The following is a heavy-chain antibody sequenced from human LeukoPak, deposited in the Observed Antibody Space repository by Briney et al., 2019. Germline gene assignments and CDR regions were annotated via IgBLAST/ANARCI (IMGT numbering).Heavy chain of an antibody. CDR2: INPSGGST. CDR3: ARVGLITFGGVIAKGDDAFDI. J-gene: IGHJ3*02. Sequence: ASVKVSCKASGYTFTSYYMHWVRQAPGQGLEWMGIINPSGGSTSYAQKFQGRVTMTRDTSTSTVYMELSSLRSEDTAVYYCARVGLITFGGVIAKGDDAFDIWGQGTMVTVSS. D-gene: IGHD3-16*02. V-gene: IGHV1-46*01. CDR1: GYTFTSYY.